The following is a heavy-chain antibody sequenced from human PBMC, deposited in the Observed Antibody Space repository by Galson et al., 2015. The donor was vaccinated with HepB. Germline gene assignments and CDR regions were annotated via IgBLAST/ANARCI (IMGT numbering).Heavy chain of an antibody. V-gene: IGHV1-58*02. D-gene: IGHD3-10*01. J-gene: IGHJ6*02. Sequence: SVKVSCKASGFTFTSSAMQWVRQARGQRLEWIGWIVVGSGNTNYAQKFQERVTITRDMSTSTAYMELSSLRSEDTAVYYCAALLWFGVDADGMDVWGQGTTVTVSS. CDR3: AALLWFGVDADGMDV. CDR2: IVVGSGNT. CDR1: GFTFTSSA.